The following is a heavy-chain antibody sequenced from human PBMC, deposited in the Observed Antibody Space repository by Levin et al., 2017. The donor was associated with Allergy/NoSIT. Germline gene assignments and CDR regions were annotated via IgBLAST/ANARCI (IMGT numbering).Heavy chain of an antibody. V-gene: IGHV4-39*01. Sequence: SETLSLTCTVSGGSISSSSYYWGWIRQPPGKGLEWIGSVYYSGSTYYNPSLTSLKSQVTVSVDTSKNQFSLRLTSVTAAATAVYYCARHAYDIAYWQDWGQGSLVIVSS. CDR2: VYYSGST. CDR3: ARHAYDIAYWQD. CDR1: GGSISSSSYY. D-gene: IGHD3-9*01. J-gene: IGHJ1*01.